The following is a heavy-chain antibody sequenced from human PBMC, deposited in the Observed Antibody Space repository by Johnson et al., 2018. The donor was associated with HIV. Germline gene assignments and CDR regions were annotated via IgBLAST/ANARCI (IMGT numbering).Heavy chain of an antibody. D-gene: IGHD3-9*01. J-gene: IGHJ3*02. Sequence: VQLVESGGGVVQPGRSLRLSCAASGFTFSSYAMHWVRQAPGKGLEWVAGILYDGRNIDYADSVKGRFTISRDNSKNTLYLQMNSLRAEDTALYYCASVYYDILTGYYYDAFDIWGQGTMVTVSS. CDR2: ILYDGRNI. CDR3: ASVYYDILTGYYYDAFDI. V-gene: IGHV3-30*04. CDR1: GFTFSSYA.